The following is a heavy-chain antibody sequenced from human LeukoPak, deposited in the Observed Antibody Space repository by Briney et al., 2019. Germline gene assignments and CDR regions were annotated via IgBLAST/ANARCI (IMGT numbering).Heavy chain of an antibody. CDR3: ARDHSNSCDY. CDR2: INPNSGGT. Sequence: ASVKVSCKVAGYTFTDYYMHWVRQAPGQGLEWMGWINPNSGGTNYAQKFQGRVTMTRDTSISTVYMELSRLRSDDTAVFYCARDHSNSCDYWGQGTLVTVSS. J-gene: IGHJ4*02. V-gene: IGHV1-2*02. D-gene: IGHD6-13*01. CDR1: GYTFTDYY.